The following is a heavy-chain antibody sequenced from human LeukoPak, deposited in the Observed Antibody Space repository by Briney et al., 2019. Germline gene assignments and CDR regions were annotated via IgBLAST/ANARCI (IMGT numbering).Heavy chain of an antibody. CDR1: GYTFTSYG. CDR3: ARVGMWEQAFDP. CDR2: IIPIFGTA. J-gene: IGHJ5*02. Sequence: GASVKVSCKASGYTFTSYGISWVRQAPGQGLEWMGRIIPIFGTANYAQKFQGRVTITTDESTSTAYMELSSLRSEDTAVYYCARVGMWEQAFDPWGQGTLVTVSS. V-gene: IGHV1-69*05. D-gene: IGHD1-26*01.